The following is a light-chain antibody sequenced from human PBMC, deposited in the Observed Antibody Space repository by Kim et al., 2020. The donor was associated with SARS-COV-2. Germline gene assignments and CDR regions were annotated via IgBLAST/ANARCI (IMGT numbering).Light chain of an antibody. J-gene: IGLJ3*02. V-gene: IGLV2-11*01. Sequence: QSVTISCTVAGSDVGGCDYVSWYQQNPGKAPKLMIYDVSKRPSGVPDRFSGSKSGNTASLTISGLQAEDEADYYCCSYAGTYTWVFGGGTQLTVL. CDR3: CSYAGTYTWV. CDR1: GSDVGGCDY. CDR2: DVS.